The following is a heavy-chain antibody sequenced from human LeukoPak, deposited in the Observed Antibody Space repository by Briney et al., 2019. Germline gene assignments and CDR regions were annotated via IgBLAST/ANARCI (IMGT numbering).Heavy chain of an antibody. Sequence: GGCLRLSCVAPGYTFDTYTMSWGRQAPGRGLEWVSSISSKSGYIHYADSVKGRFIISRDNAKNSLSLQMNSLRAEDTAVYYCARVRTAYYPDYWGQGTLVTVSS. D-gene: IGHD3/OR15-3a*01. CDR3: ARVRTAYYPDY. CDR2: ISSKSGYI. V-gene: IGHV3-21*01. CDR1: GYTFDTYT. J-gene: IGHJ4*02.